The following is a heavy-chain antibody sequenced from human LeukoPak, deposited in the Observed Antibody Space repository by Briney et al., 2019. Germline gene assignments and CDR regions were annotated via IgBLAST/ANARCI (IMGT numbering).Heavy chain of an antibody. CDR3: ARAGSSSSPGKHYYYYYMDV. CDR1: GYTFTGYY. Sequence: GASVTVSCKASGYTFTGYYMHWVRQAPGQGLEWMGWINPNSGGTNYAQKFQGRVTMTRDTSISTAYMELSRLRSDDTAVYYCARAGSSSSPGKHYYYYYMDVWAKGPRSPSP. V-gene: IGHV1-2*02. D-gene: IGHD6-6*01. CDR2: INPNSGGT. J-gene: IGHJ6*03.